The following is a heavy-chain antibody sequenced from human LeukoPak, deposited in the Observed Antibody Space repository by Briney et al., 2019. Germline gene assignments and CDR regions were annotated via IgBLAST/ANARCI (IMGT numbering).Heavy chain of an antibody. D-gene: IGHD1-26*01. Sequence: SETLSLTCTVSGGSISSYYWSWIRQPPGKGREWIGYIYYSGSTNYNPSLKSRVTISVDTSKNQFSLKLSSGTAADTAVYYCASRPIVGATADAFDIWGQGTMVTVSS. V-gene: IGHV4-59*01. CDR3: ASRPIVGATADAFDI. CDR1: GGSISSYY. CDR2: IYYSGST. J-gene: IGHJ3*02.